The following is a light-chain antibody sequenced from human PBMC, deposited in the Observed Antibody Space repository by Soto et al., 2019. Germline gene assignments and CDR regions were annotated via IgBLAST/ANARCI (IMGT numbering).Light chain of an antibody. V-gene: IGLV2-14*01. CDR1: SSDVGGYNH. Sequence: HSVLTQPASVSGSPGQSITISCTGTSSDVGGYNHVAWYQQHPGKAPKLIIYDVSNRPSGVSNRFSGSKSGNTASLTISGLQAEDEADYYCSSNTGSSTTPVVFGGGTQLTVL. J-gene: IGLJ2*01. CDR2: DVS. CDR3: SSNTGSSTTPVV.